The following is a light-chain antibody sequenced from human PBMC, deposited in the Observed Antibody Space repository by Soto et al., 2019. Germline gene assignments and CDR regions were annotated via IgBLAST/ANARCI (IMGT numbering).Light chain of an antibody. CDR3: CSYAGSYTYV. CDR1: SSDVGGYNY. CDR2: DVS. J-gene: IGLJ1*01. Sequence: QSVLTQPRSVCGSPGQSVTISCTGTSSDVGGYNYVSWYQQHPGKAPKLMIYDVSKRPSGVPDRFSGSKSGNTASLTISGLQAEDEADYYCCSYAGSYTYVFGTGTKGTVL. V-gene: IGLV2-11*01.